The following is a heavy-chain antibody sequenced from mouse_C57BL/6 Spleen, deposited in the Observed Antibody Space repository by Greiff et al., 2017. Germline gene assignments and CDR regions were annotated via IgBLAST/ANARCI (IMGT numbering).Heavy chain of an antibody. J-gene: IGHJ3*01. CDR3: ARHDYGTAWFAY. V-gene: IGHV1-72*01. CDR2: IDPNSGGT. D-gene: IGHD2-4*01. CDR1: GYTFTSYW. Sequence: QVQLKQPGAELVKPGASVKLSCKASGYTFTSYWMHWVKQRPGRGLEWIGRIDPNSGGTKYNEKFKSKATLTVDKPSSTAYMQLSSLTSEDSAVYYCARHDYGTAWFAYWGQGTLVTVSA.